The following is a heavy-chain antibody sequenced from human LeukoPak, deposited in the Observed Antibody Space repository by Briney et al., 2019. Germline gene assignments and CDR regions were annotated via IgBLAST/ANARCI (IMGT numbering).Heavy chain of an antibody. Sequence: SETLSLTCTVSGGSISSSSYYWGWIRQPPGKGLEWVGYVYYSGSTNYNPSLESRLSFSVDSSKNQFSLRLKSVTAADTAVYYCVRHLGAYNRGRYSRWFDPWGQGTLVTVSS. CDR3: VRHLGAYNRGRYSRWFDP. CDR1: GGSISSSSYY. V-gene: IGHV4-61*05. J-gene: IGHJ5*02. D-gene: IGHD2-15*01. CDR2: VYYSGST.